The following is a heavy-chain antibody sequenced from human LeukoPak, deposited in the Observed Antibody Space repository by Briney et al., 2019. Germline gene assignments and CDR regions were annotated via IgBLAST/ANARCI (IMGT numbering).Heavy chain of an antibody. CDR3: ARGGDYDFWSGYYPFDY. J-gene: IGHJ4*02. CDR1: GYTFTGYY. D-gene: IGHD3-3*01. CDR2: ISAYNGNT. V-gene: IGHV1-18*04. Sequence: ASVKVSCKASGYTFTGYYMHWVRQAPGQGLEWMGWISAYNGNTNYAQKLQGRVTMTTDTSTSTAYMELRSLRSDDTAVYYCARGGDYDFWSGYYPFDYWGQGTLVTVSS.